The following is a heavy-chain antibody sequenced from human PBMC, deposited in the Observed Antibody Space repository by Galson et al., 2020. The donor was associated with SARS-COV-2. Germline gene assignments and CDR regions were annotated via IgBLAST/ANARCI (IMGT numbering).Heavy chain of an antibody. V-gene: IGHV3-64D*06. CDR3: RGQPPFDY. J-gene: IGHJ4*02. CDR2: ISTNGGST. Sequence: SPKTPCSAPGFPFDTYALHWVRPAPGKGLEYVSAISTNGGSTYYADSVKGRFTISRDKSEDTLFRQMGSLRPEDTAVYYCRGQPPFDYWGQGTLVTVSS. CDR1: GFPFDTYA.